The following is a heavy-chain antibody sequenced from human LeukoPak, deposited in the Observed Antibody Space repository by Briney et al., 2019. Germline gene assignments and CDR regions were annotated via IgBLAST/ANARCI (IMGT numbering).Heavy chain of an antibody. CDR2: INHNGNVN. CDR1: GFTFSSYW. V-gene: IGHV3-7*03. D-gene: IGHD2-15*01. Sequence: GGSLRLSCAASGFTFSSYWTNWARQAPGKGLEWVASINHNGNVNYYVDSVKGRFTISRDNSKNTLYLQMNSLRAEDTAVYYCAKDTEWWSSPYYFDYWGQGTLVTVSS. CDR3: AKDTEWWSSPYYFDY. J-gene: IGHJ4*02.